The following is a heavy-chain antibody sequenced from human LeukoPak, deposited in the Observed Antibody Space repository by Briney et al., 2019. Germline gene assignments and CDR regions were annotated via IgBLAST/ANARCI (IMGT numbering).Heavy chain of an antibody. D-gene: IGHD3-10*01. CDR2: IYYSGST. J-gene: IGHJ6*02. Sequence: PSETLSLTCTVSGGSISSYYWSWIRQPPGKGLEWIGYIYYSGSTNYNPSLKSRVTIPVDTSKNQFSLKLSSVTAADTAVYYCARRYYYGSGHYGMDVWGQGTTVTVSS. CDR1: GGSISSYY. V-gene: IGHV4-59*08. CDR3: ARRYYYGSGHYGMDV.